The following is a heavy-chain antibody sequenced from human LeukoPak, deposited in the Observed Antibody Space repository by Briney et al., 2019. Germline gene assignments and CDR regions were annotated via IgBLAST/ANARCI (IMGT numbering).Heavy chain of an antibody. CDR1: GFTFSSYW. CDR2: IKQDGSEK. V-gene: IGHV3-7*03. Sequence: GGSLRLSCAASGFTFSSYWMSWVRQAPGKGLEWVANIKQDGSEKYYVDAVKGRFTISRDNAKNSLYLQMNSLKVEDTAIYYCARDNWVDCWGQGTLVTVSS. CDR3: ARDNWVDC. J-gene: IGHJ5*01.